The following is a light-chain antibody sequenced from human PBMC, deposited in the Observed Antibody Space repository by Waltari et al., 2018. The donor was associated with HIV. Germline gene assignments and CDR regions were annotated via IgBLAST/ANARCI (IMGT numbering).Light chain of an antibody. CDR3: QQSYESPFN. V-gene: IGKV1-39*01. J-gene: IGKJ3*01. CDR2: SAS. Sequence: DIQLTQSPSSLPASLGDRVVLTCRTSQAISTYLNWFQRKAGKAPVLLVFSASTLQGGGPSRLCCAGCGGAFSLPISGLQPEDFATYFCQQSYESPFNFGPGTK. CDR1: QAISTY.